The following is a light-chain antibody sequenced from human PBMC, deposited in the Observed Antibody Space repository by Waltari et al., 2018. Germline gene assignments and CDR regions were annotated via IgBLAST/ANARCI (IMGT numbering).Light chain of an antibody. CDR1: RPHPGRTP. J-gene: IGLJ3*02. V-gene: IGLV1-47*01. CDR3: AAWDNSLSAWV. CDR2: KNS. Sequence: QSLLTQPPSASGTPGQRVPSPCSGRRPHPGRTPEYWYQHPPGPAPKILIHKNSQRPSGVPDRFSGSKSGTSASLAMSGLRSEDEGDYYCAAWDNSLSAWVFGGGTKLTVL.